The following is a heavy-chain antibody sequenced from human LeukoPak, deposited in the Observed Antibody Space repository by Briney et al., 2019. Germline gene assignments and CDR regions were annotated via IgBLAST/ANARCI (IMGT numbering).Heavy chain of an antibody. CDR1: GFRYSDPW. D-gene: IGHD3-22*01. CDR3: TSGYSSGYMEDY. Sequence: GGSLRLFCAASGFRYSDPWMSWVRQAPGKGRVWVGRIKRKIDGERTDYLESVNDRFIISRDDSTNTLNLQMNSRKIGDTTVYCCTSGYSSGYMEDYWGQGTRVRVSS. CDR2: IKRKIDGERT. V-gene: IGHV3-15*01. J-gene: IGHJ4*02.